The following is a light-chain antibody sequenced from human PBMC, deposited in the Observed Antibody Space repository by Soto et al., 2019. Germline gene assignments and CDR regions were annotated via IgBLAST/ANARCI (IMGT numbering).Light chain of an antibody. J-gene: IGKJ5*01. CDR2: GAS. CDR1: QTVIRNY. CDR3: PQHGASPIT. Sequence: EIVFTQCPDTLSLSPGERLTLSCRASQTVIRNYLAWHQQKPGQTPRLLVYGASSRATGIPDRCSGSGSGTECTLTISRLEPGDFTVDDCPQHGASPITFCPGTRPEVK. V-gene: IGKV3-20*01.